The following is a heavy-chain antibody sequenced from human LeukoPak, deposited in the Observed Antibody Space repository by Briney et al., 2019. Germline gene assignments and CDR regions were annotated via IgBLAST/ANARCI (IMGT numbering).Heavy chain of an antibody. CDR2: INPNSGGT. J-gene: IGHJ4*02. CDR3: ARGRTVRGVDFDY. D-gene: IGHD3-10*01. CDR1: GYTFTGYY. Sequence: ASVKVSCKASGYTFTGYYMHWVRQAPGQGLEWMGRINPNSGGTNYAQKFQGRVTMTRDTSISTAYMELSRLRSDDTAVYYCARGRTVRGVDFDYWGQGTLVTVSS. V-gene: IGHV1-2*02.